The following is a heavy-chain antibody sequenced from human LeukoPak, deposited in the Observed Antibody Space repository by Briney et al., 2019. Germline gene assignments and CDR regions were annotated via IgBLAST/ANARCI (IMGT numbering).Heavy chain of an antibody. CDR2: IYPGDSDI. CDR1: GYSFSNYW. D-gene: IGHD3-9*01. CDR3: ARHLLYYDILTGGFDY. V-gene: IGHV5-51*01. J-gene: IGHJ4*02. Sequence: KNGESLKISCQASGYSFSNYWIGWVRQMPGRGLEWMGVIYPGDSDIRYSPSFRGQVTISADKSISTAYLQWSSLKASDTAMYYCARHLLYYDILTGGFDYWGQGTLVAVSS.